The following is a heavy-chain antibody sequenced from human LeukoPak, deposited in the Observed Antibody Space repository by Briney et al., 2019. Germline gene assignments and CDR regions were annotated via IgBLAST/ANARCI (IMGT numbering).Heavy chain of an antibody. CDR2: ISTRDNTI. V-gene: IGHV3-11*01. CDR3: ARGARWAYYFDF. D-gene: IGHD4-23*01. CDR1: GFTFSDYY. Sequence: GGSLRLSCTASGFTFSDYYMSWIRQTPGKGLEWLSYISTRDNTIQYADSVKGRFTISRDNANNSVFLQMNNLRAEDSAIYYCARGARWAYYFDFWGQGSLVTVSS. J-gene: IGHJ4*02.